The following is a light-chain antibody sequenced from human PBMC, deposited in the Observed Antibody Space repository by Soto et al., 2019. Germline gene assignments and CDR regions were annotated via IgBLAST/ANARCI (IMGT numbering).Light chain of an antibody. J-gene: IGKJ1*01. V-gene: IGKV3-15*01. Sequence: EIVMTQSPATLSVSPGERATLSCRASQSVSSNLAWYQQKPGQAPRLLIYGASTRATGIPVRFSGSGSGTAFALTISNLQSEDFAVYYCQQYNNWPPWTFGQGTKVEIK. CDR3: QQYNNWPPWT. CDR1: QSVSSN. CDR2: GAS.